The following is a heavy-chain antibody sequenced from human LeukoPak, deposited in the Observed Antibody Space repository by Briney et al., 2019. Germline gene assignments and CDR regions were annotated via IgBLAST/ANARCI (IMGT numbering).Heavy chain of an antibody. CDR3: ARESGSYLWRSWLNP. CDR1: GGSFSNYY. Sequence: SETLSLNCAVYGGSFSNYYWSWIRQPPGKGLEWIGEINHRGSTNYNPSLKSRVTMSIDTSKNQFSLKVISVTAADTAIYYCARESGSYLWRSWLNPWGQGTLVTVSS. J-gene: IGHJ5*02. D-gene: IGHD3-16*01. V-gene: IGHV4-34*01. CDR2: INHRGST.